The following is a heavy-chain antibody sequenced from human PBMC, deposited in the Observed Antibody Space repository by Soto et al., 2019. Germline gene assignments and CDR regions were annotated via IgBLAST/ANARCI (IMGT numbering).Heavy chain of an antibody. Sequence: PSETLSLTCTVSGGSISSSSYYWGWIRQPPGKGLEWIGSIYYSGSTYYNPSLKSRFTISRDNAKNSLYLQMTSLRAEDTAVYYCSGGNALDVWGQGTTVTVSS. V-gene: IGHV4-39*02. CDR1: GGSISSSSYY. CDR2: IYYSGST. CDR3: SGGNALDV. J-gene: IGHJ6*02.